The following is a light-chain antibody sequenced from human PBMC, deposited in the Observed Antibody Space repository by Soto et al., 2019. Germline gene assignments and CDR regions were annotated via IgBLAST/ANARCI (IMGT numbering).Light chain of an antibody. CDR3: SSYTGSRTVV. CDR1: SSDVGGYNY. Sequence: QSVLTQPASVSGSPGQSITISCTGTSSDVGGYNYVSWYQHYPGKAPKIMIYDVSKRPSGVSNRFSGSKSGNTASLTISGLQAEDEADYYCSSYTGSRTVVFGGGTKLTVL. CDR2: DVS. V-gene: IGLV2-14*03. J-gene: IGLJ3*02.